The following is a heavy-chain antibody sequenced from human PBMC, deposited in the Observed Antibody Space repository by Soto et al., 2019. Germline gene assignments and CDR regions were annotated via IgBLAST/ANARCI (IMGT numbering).Heavy chain of an antibody. CDR1: GGSISSGHYY. CDR3: AGWAIGGDFDI. CDR2: IYYSGTP. Sequence: QVQLQESGPRLVKPSQTLSLTCSVSGGSISSGHYYWSWIRQYPGKGLEWVAFIYYSGTPRYNPSLKGRVTISEEPSNNQCSLTLESATAADTAVYYCAGWAIGGDFDIWGQGTMVTVSS. J-gene: IGHJ3*02. D-gene: IGHD4-17*01. V-gene: IGHV4-31*03.